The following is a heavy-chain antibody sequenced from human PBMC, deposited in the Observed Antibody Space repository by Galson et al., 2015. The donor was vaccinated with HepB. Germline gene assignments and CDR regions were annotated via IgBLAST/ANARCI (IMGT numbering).Heavy chain of an antibody. Sequence: SVKVSCKASGYTFTGYYMHWVRQAPGQGLEWMGRINPNSGGTNYAQKFQGRVTMTRDTSISTAYMELSRLRSDDTAVYYCARVGSVPYYGSGSYWDWYFDLWGRGTLVTVSS. J-gene: IGHJ2*01. V-gene: IGHV1-2*06. CDR2: INPNSGGT. D-gene: IGHD3-10*01. CDR3: ARVGSVPYYGSGSYWDWYFDL. CDR1: GYTFTGYY.